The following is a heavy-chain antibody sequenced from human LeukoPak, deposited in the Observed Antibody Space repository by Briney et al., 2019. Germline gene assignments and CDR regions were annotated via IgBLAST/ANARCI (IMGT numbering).Heavy chain of an antibody. V-gene: IGHV1-69*04. CDR1: GGTFSSYA. D-gene: IGHD3-16*01. J-gene: IGHJ3*02. Sequence: ASVKVSCKASGGTFSSYAISWVRQAPGQGLEWMGRIIPILGIANYAQKFQGRVTITADKSTSTAYMELSSLRSEDTAVYHCARGLGTDAFDILGLGTMVTVSS. CDR2: IIPILGIA. CDR3: ARGLGTDAFDI.